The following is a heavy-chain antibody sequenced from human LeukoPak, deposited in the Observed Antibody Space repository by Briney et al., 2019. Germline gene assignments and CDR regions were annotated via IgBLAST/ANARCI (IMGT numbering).Heavy chain of an antibody. CDR1: GFSFSGYA. D-gene: IGHD6-19*01. CDR3: ARSLQWLEVIDY. J-gene: IGHJ4*02. V-gene: IGHV3-30-3*01. Sequence: GGSLRLSCAASGFSFSGYAMFWVRQAPGKGLEWVTVISHDANKKYYADSVKGRFTISRDNSKNTVYLQMNNLRLEDTAIYFCARSLQWLEVIDYWGQGTLVTVSS. CDR2: ISHDANKK.